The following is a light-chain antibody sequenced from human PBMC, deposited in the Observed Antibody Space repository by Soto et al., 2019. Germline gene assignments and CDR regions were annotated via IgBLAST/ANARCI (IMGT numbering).Light chain of an antibody. V-gene: IGKV1-5*01. J-gene: IGKJ1*01. CDR2: DAS. Sequence: DIQMTQSPSTLSASVGDRVTITCRASQRISHWLAWYQQKPGKAPKLLIYDASTLESGVPSRFNGSGSGTEFTLTISSLQSEDFAVYYCQQYNNWPPWTFGQGTKVDIK. CDR3: QQYNNWPPWT. CDR1: QRISHW.